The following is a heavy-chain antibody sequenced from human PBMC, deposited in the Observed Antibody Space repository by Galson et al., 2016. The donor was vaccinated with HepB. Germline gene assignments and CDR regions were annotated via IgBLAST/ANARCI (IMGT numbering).Heavy chain of an antibody. J-gene: IGHJ6*02. V-gene: IGHV4-59*08. CDR1: GGSISSFY. Sequence: SETLSLTCSISGGSISSFYWSWIRQTPGKGLEWLGYINYSWNTYYNPSLKSRVTMSVDTSKNQFSLKLNSVTAADTAVYYCARRSTNYYFGMGVWGQGTTVTVSS. CDR3: ARRSTNYYFGMGV. CDR2: INYSWNT.